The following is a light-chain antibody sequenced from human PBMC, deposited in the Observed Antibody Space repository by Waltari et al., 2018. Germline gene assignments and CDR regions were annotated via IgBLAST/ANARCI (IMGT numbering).Light chain of an antibody. J-gene: IGKJ4*01. Sequence: VVMQSPATLSVSPGKTVTPSCRASQRVHTNLAWYQQKPGQAPRPLIFAASTRAPGIPSRFGGSGSGTEFTLTITSLQFEDVGVYFCQQYHKWPPGGFGGGTKVEIE. CDR3: QQYHKWPPGG. V-gene: IGKV3-15*01. CDR2: AAS. CDR1: QRVHTN.